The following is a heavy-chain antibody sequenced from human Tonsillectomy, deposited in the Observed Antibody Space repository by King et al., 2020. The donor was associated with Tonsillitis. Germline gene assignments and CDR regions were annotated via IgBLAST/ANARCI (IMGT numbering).Heavy chain of an antibody. D-gene: IGHD3-9*01. CDR1: GGSISSGGYY. CDR3: ARTFYDVFTDYPAHFDY. Sequence: VQLQESGPGLVKPSQTLSLTCTVSGGSISSGGYYWSWIRQHPGKGLEWIGYIYYSGSTYFNPSLKSLVTIYVDTSKNQFSLKLRSVTAADTAVYYCARTFYDVFTDYPAHFDYWGQGTLVTVSS. CDR2: IYYSGST. V-gene: IGHV4-31*01. J-gene: IGHJ4*02.